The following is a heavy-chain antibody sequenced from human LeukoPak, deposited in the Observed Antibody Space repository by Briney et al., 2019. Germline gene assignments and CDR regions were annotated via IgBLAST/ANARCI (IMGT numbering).Heavy chain of an antibody. Sequence: GGSLRLSCAASGFTISAYGIHWVRQAPGKGLEWVAVIWYDGNNKYYADSVKGRFTISRDNSKNTLYLQMNSLRAEDTALYYCARGDVHSNSPFDYWGQGTLVTVSS. CDR1: GFTISAYG. D-gene: IGHD4-23*01. J-gene: IGHJ4*02. CDR2: IWYDGNNK. CDR3: ARGDVHSNSPFDY. V-gene: IGHV3-33*01.